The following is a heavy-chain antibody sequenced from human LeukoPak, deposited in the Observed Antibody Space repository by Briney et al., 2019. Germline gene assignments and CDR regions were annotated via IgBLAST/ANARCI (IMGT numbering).Heavy chain of an antibody. D-gene: IGHD6-6*01. J-gene: IGHJ4*02. CDR2: IIPIFGTA. V-gene: IGHV1-69*13. CDR1: GGTFSSYA. Sequence: SVKVSCKASGGTFSSYATSWVRQAPGQGLEWMGGIIPIFGTANYAQKFQGRVTITADESTSTAYMELSSLGSEDTAVYYCARDVGRHSSSYLNNYWGQGTLVTVSS. CDR3: ARDVGRHSSSYLNNY.